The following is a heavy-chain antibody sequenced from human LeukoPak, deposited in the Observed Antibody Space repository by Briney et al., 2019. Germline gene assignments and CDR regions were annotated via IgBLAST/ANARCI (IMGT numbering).Heavy chain of an antibody. V-gene: IGHV3-48*04. CDR1: GFTFSNYN. D-gene: IGHD2-15*01. Sequence: GGSLRLSCAASGFTFSNYNMNWVRQAPGKGLEWVSYISSSSSSIYYADSVKGRFTISRDDAKNSLYLQMNSLRAEDTAVYYCARDPSGWWFDYWGQGTLVTVSS. J-gene: IGHJ4*02. CDR3: ARDPSGWWFDY. CDR2: ISSSSSSI.